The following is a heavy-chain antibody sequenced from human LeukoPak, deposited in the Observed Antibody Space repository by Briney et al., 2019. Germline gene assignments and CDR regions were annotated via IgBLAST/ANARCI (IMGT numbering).Heavy chain of an antibody. V-gene: IGHV4-59*08. CDR1: GGSFSGYY. J-gene: IGHJ5*02. D-gene: IGHD1-14*01. CDR3: ARHDNYPGFGRGFDP. Sequence: SETLSLTCAVYGGSFSGYYWTWIRQPPGKGLEWIGYMYYSGTTNYNPSLKSRVTISADTSKNHFSLKLYSVTAADTAVYYCARHDNYPGFGRGFDPWGQGFLVTVTS. CDR2: MYYSGTT.